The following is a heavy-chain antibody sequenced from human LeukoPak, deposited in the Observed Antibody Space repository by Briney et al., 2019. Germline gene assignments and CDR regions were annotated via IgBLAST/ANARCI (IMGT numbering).Heavy chain of an antibody. CDR2: INHSGST. Sequence: KPSETLSLTCAVYGGSFSGYYWSWIRQPPGKGLEWIGEINHSGSTNYNPSLKSRVTISVDTSKNQFSLELSSVTAADTAVYYCARALGYWGQGTLVTVSS. V-gene: IGHV4-34*01. CDR1: GGSFSGYY. J-gene: IGHJ4*02. CDR3: ARALGY.